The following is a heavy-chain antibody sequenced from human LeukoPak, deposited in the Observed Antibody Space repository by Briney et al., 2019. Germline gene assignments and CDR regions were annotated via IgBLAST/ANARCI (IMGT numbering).Heavy chain of an antibody. Sequence: GGSLRLSCAASGFTFSDYYMSWIRQAPGKGLEWVSYISSSGSTIYCADSVKGRFTISRDNAKNSLYLQMNSLRAEDTAVYYCARDLAAYYGSGSYPLDYWGQGTLVTVSS. CDR2: ISSSGSTI. D-gene: IGHD3-10*01. J-gene: IGHJ4*02. V-gene: IGHV3-11*01. CDR3: ARDLAAYYGSGSYPLDY. CDR1: GFTFSDYY.